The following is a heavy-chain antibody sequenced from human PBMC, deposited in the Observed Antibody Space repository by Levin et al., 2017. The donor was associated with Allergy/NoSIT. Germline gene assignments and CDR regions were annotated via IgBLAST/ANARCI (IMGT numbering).Heavy chain of an antibody. Sequence: SETLSLTCAVYGGSISSSNWWSWVRQPPGKRLEWIGEIYHNGNTNFNPSLKSRVTISVDKSKNQFSLKLSSVTAADTAVYYCASLSDYGFDCWGQGTLVTVSS. J-gene: IGHJ4*02. CDR1: GGSISSSNW. CDR2: IYHNGNT. V-gene: IGHV4-4*02. D-gene: IGHD4-17*01. CDR3: ASLSDYGFDC.